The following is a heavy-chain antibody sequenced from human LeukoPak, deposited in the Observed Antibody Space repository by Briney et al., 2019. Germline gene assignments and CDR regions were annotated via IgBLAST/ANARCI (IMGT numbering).Heavy chain of an antibody. J-gene: IGHJ6*03. CDR2: INWNGGST. V-gene: IGHV3-20*04. Sequence: GGSLRLSCAASGFTFSSYSMNWVRQAPGKGLEWVSGINWNGGSTGYADSVKGRFTISRDNSKNSLYLQMNSLRTEDTALYYCAKVSLVRGYYYYMDVWGKGTTVTVSS. D-gene: IGHD6-13*01. CDR1: GFTFSSYS. CDR3: AKVSLVRGYYYYMDV.